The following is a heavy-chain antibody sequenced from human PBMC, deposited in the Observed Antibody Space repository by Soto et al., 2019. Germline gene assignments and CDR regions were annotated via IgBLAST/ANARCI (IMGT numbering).Heavy chain of an antibody. V-gene: IGHV3-33*01. CDR1: GFTFSSYG. J-gene: IGHJ3*02. CDR3: ARDLYYDSSGYSPDDAFDI. CDR2: MWYDGSNK. Sequence: QVQLVESGGGVVQPGRSLRLSCAASGFTFSSYGMHWVRQAPGKGLEWVAVMWYDGSNKYYADSVKGRFTISRDNSKNTLYLQMNSLRQEDTAVYYCARDLYYDSSGYSPDDAFDIWGQGTMVTVSS. D-gene: IGHD3-22*01.